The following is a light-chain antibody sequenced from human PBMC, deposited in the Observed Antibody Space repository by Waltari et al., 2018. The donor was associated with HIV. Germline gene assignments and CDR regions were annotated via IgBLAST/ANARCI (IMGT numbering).Light chain of an antibody. V-gene: IGLV1-51*01. CDR2: DNN. CDR1: SSNIGRNY. CDR3: GTWDSSLSAYVV. Sequence: QSVLTQPPSVSAAPGQKVTISCSGSSSNIGRNYVSWYQQLPGTAPKLLIYDNNKRPSGIPDRFAGSKSGTSATLGITGLQTGDEADYYGGTWDSSLSAYVVFGGGTKLTVL. J-gene: IGLJ2*01.